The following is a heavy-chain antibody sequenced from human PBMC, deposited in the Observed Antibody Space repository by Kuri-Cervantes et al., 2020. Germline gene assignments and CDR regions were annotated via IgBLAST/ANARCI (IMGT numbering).Heavy chain of an antibody. CDR3: ARVFALNRHWEGITFDI. J-gene: IGHJ3*02. CDR2: IYYSGST. Sequence: GSLRLSCTVSGGSISSYYWSWIRQPPGKGLEWIGYIYYSGSTNYNPSLKSRVTISLDTSKTHFSLRLNFVTAADTAVYYCARVFALNRHWEGITFDIWGQGALVTVSS. CDR1: GGSISSYY. D-gene: IGHD1-26*01. V-gene: IGHV4-59*01.